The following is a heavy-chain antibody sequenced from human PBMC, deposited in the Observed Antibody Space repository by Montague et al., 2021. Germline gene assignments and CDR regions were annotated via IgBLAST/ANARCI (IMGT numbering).Heavy chain of an antibody. CDR2: TSLSGTT. J-gene: IGHJ5*02. Sequence: TLSLTCSVSCGSVITSGYSWSWIRQPPGQDLEWLGNTSLSGTTYYNPSLRSRLSISVDTSRNHLSLQLTSVTAADTAIYYCARDVSGGVVGWFDPWGQGALVTVSS. V-gene: IGHV4-31*03. CDR3: ARDVSGGVVGWFDP. D-gene: IGHD3-16*01. CDR1: CGSVITSGYS.